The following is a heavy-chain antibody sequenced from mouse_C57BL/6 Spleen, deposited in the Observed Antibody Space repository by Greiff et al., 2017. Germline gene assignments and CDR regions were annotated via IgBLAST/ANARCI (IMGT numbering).Heavy chain of an antibody. V-gene: IGHV1-39*01. CDR3: ARANYDPRDYAMDY. Sequence: QLQQSGPELVKPGASVTISCQASGYSFTDYNMNWVKQSNGKSLEWIGVINPNYGTTSYNQKFKGKATLTVDQSSSTAYMQLNSLTSEDSAVYYCARANYDPRDYAMDYWGQGTSVTVSS. D-gene: IGHD2-4*01. J-gene: IGHJ4*01. CDR2: INPNYGTT. CDR1: GYSFTDYN.